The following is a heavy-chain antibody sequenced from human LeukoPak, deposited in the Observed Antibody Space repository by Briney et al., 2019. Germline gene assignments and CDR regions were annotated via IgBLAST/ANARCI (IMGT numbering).Heavy chain of an antibody. D-gene: IGHD6-6*01. Sequence: SETLSLTCAVYGGSFSGYYWSWIRQPPGKGLEWIGEINHSGSTNYNPSLKSRVTISVDTSKNQFSLKLSSVTAADTAVYYCARVSQQLVCGGTAHYYYYMDVWGKGTTVTVSS. V-gene: IGHV4-34*01. CDR3: ARVSQQLVCGGTAHYYYYMDV. CDR2: INHSGST. J-gene: IGHJ6*03. CDR1: GGSFSGYY.